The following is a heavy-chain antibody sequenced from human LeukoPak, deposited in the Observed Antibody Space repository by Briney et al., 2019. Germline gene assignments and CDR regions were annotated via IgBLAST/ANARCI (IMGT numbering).Heavy chain of an antibody. D-gene: IGHD3-22*01. J-gene: IGHJ4*02. CDR1: GFTFSSYA. CDR3: ARAGVRGLLPVDY. V-gene: IGHV3-30*04. CDR2: ISYDGSNK. Sequence: AGGSLRLSCAASGFTFSSYAMHWVRQAPGKGMEWVAVISYDGSNKYYADSVKGRFTISRDNSKNTLYLQMNSLRAEDTAVYYCARAGVRGLLPVDYWGQGTLVTVSS.